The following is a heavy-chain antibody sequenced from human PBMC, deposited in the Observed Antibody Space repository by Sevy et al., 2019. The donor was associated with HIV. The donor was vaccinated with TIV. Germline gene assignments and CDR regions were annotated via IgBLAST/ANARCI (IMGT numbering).Heavy chain of an antibody. D-gene: IGHD3-3*01. J-gene: IGHJ6*02. Sequence: ASVKVSCKASGFTFTSSAVQWVRQARGQRLEWIGWIVVGSGNKNYAQKFQERVTITRDMSTSTAYMELSSLRSEDTAVYYCAATLRYYDFWSGYTTDYYGMDVWGQGTTVTVSS. CDR3: AATLRYYDFWSGYTTDYYGMDV. CDR2: IVVGSGNK. V-gene: IGHV1-58*01. CDR1: GFTFTSSA.